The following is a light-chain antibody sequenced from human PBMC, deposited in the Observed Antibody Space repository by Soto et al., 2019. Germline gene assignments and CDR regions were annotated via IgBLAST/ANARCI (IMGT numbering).Light chain of an antibody. J-gene: IGLJ2*01. Sequence: QSALTQPASVSGSPGQSITISCTGTSSDVGSYNLVSWYQQHPGKAPKLMSYEGSKRPSGVSNRFSGHKSGNTASLTISGLQAEDEADYYCCSYAGSSTVVFGGGTKLTVL. CDR2: EGS. CDR3: CSYAGSSTVV. CDR1: SSDVGSYNL. V-gene: IGLV2-23*01.